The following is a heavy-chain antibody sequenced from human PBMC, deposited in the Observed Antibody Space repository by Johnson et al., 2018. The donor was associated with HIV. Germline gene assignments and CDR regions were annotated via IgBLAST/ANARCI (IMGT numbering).Heavy chain of an antibody. D-gene: IGHD6-19*01. CDR1: GFTFSSYA. V-gene: IGHV3-30-3*01. J-gene: IGHJ3*02. Sequence: QVQLVESGGGLVQPGRSLRLSCAASGFTFSSYAMHWVRQAPGQGLEWVAVISYDGSNTYYADSVPGRFTISRDNSTNTLYLQMSSLRAEDTAVYYCARPVAGMNDAFDIWGQGTMVTVSS. CDR2: ISYDGSNT. CDR3: ARPVAGMNDAFDI.